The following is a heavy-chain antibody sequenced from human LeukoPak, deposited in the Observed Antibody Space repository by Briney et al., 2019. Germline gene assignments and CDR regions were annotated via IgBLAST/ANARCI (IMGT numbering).Heavy chain of an antibody. J-gene: IGHJ4*02. D-gene: IGHD2-2*01. V-gene: IGHV4-61*02. Sequence: PSETLSLTCTVSGGSISSGSYYWSWIRQPAGKGLEWIGRIYTSGSTSYNPSLKSRVTILVDTSKNQFSLKLSSVTAADTAVYYCARHLVVPAAGFDYWGQGTLVTVSS. CDR2: IYTSGST. CDR1: GGSISSGSYY. CDR3: ARHLVVPAAGFDY.